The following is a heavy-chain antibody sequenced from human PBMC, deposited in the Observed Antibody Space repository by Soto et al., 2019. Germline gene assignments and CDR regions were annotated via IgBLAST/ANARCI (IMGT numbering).Heavy chain of an antibody. CDR3: ARDQEDIVVVVAAPYYYYYGMDV. CDR1: GFTFSDYY. J-gene: IGHJ6*02. V-gene: IGHV3-11*01. CDR2: ISSSGSTI. Sequence: VGSLRLSCAASGFTFSDYYMSWIRQAPGKGLEWVSYISSSGSTIYYADSVKGRFTISRDNAKNSLYLQMNSLRAEDTAVYYCARDQEDIVVVVAAPYYYYYGMDVWGQGTTVTVSS. D-gene: IGHD2-15*01.